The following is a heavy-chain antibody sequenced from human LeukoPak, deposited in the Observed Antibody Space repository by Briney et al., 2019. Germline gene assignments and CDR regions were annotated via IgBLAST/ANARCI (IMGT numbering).Heavy chain of an antibody. D-gene: IGHD4-23*01. CDR1: GGTFSSYA. V-gene: IGHV1-69*05. Sequence: EASVKVSCKASGGTFSSYAISWVRQAPGQGLEWMGGIIPIFGTANYAQKFQGRVTITTDESTSTAYMELSSLRSEDTAVYYCASSRGSVVTDWGGYFDYWGQGTLVTVSS. CDR2: IIPIFGTA. CDR3: ASSRGSVVTDWGGYFDY. J-gene: IGHJ4*02.